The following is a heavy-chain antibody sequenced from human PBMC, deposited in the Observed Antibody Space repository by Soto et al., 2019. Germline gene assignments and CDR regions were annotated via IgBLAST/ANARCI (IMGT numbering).Heavy chain of an antibody. CDR3: ARDTALSLDV. Sequence: VGSLRLSCAASGFFFTSYAMNWVRQAPGKGLEWVGLIWNDGNNKYYADSVKGRFTMSRDNSKNTLYLEINSLRAEDTAVYFCARDTALSLDVWGQGTTVTVSS. CDR1: GFFFTSYA. V-gene: IGHV3-33*08. J-gene: IGHJ6*01. CDR2: IWNDGNNK. D-gene: IGHD5-18*01.